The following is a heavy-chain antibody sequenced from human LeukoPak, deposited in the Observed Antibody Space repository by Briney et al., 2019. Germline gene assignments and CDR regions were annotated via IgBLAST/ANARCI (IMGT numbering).Heavy chain of an antibody. Sequence: ASVKVSCTASGYTFTGYYMHWVRQAPGQGLEWMGIINPSGGSTSYAQKFQGRVTMTRDTSTSTVYMELSSLRSEDTAVYYCARVYGRKFDYWGQGTLVTVSS. CDR3: ARVYGRKFDY. CDR1: GYTFTGYY. D-gene: IGHD2-8*01. J-gene: IGHJ4*02. CDR2: INPSGGST. V-gene: IGHV1-46*01.